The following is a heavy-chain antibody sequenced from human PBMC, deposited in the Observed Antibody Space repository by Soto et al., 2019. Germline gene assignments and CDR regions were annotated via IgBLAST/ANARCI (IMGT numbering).Heavy chain of an antibody. CDR2: INAGNGNT. CDR1: GYDFTNYA. D-gene: IGHD3-9*01. Sequence: GASGKFSCKASGYDFTNYAMHWVRQAPVQRLEWMGWINAGNGNTKYSQKFQGRVTITRDTSASTAYMELSSLRSEDTAVYYCARNLMDYDILTGYYMAYYFDSWGQGTLVTVSS. V-gene: IGHV1-3*01. CDR3: ARNLMDYDILTGYYMAYYFDS. J-gene: IGHJ4*02.